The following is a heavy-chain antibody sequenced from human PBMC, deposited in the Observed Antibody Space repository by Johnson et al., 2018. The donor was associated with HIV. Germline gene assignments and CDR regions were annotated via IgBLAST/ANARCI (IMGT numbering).Heavy chain of an antibody. V-gene: IGHV3-30*02. Sequence: QVQLMESGGGVVQPGGSLRLSCAASGFTFSSYGMHWLRQAPGKGLEWVAFIRYDGSDKYYADSAKGRFTISRDNSMNTLYLQMNSLRAEDTAVYYCGKNRGYNDGWDALNIWGQGTMVTVSS. CDR2: IRYDGSDK. D-gene: IGHD5-18*01. CDR3: GKNRGYNDGWDALNI. CDR1: GFTFSSYG. J-gene: IGHJ3*02.